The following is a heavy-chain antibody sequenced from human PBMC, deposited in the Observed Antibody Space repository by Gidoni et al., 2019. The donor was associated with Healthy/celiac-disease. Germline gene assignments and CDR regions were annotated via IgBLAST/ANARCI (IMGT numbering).Heavy chain of an antibody. Sequence: QVQLVQSGEAAKKPGSSVKVSSMASGGTISSDHLSWVRHAPGQGLEWMGRIIPILGIANYAQKFQGRVTITADKSTSTAYMELSSLRSEDTAVYYCASSLRRYCSGGSCYPYYYYYYMDVWGKGTTVTVSS. CDR1: GGTISSDH. D-gene: IGHD2-15*01. J-gene: IGHJ6*03. CDR3: ASSLRRYCSGGSCYPYYYYYYMDV. V-gene: IGHV1-69*02. CDR2: IIPILGIA.